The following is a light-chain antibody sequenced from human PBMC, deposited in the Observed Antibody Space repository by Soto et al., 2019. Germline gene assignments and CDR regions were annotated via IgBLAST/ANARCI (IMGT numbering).Light chain of an antibody. V-gene: IGKV3-20*01. J-gene: IGKJ1*01. CDR2: GAS. Sequence: EIVLTQSPGTLSLSRGERATLSCRVSQSVSSSYLAWYQQKPGQAPRVXIYGASSRATGIPDRFSGSGSGTEFTLTISRLEPEDFAVYYCQQYGSSTQTFGQGTKVDIK. CDR1: QSVSSSY. CDR3: QQYGSSTQT.